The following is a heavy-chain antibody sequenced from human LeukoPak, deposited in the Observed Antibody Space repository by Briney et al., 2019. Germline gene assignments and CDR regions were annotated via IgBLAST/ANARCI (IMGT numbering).Heavy chain of an antibody. V-gene: IGHV3-66*01. CDR1: GFTVSSDY. D-gene: IGHD3-22*01. J-gene: IGHJ4*02. CDR3: VRDDRSRMD. CDR2: IYSGGGT. Sequence: GESLRLSCAASGFTVSSDYMSWVRQAPGKGLECVSVIYSGGGTHYADSVNGRFSISRDNSKSTLFLQMNSLRLEDTAVYYCVRDDRSRMDWGQGTLVTVSS.